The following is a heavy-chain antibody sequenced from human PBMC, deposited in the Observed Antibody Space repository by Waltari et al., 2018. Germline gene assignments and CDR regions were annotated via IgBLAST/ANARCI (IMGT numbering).Heavy chain of an antibody. CDR3: ARGWGYYDSSGYHFDY. CDR1: GYTFTSYS. Sequence: QVQLVQSGAEVKKPGASVKVSCKASGYTFTSYSMHWVRHAPGQRLEWMGWINAGNGNTKYSQKFQGRVTMTRDTSARTAYMELSSLRSEDTAVYYCARGWGYYDSSGYHFDYWGQGTLVTFSS. CDR2: INAGNGNT. D-gene: IGHD3-22*01. J-gene: IGHJ4*02. V-gene: IGHV1-3*01.